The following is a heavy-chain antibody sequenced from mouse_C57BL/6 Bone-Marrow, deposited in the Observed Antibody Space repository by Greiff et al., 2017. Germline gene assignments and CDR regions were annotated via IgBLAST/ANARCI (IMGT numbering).Heavy chain of an antibody. D-gene: IGHD2-2*01. CDR2: INPSNGGT. CDR3: ARRLNYGYDGNYWARDY. Sequence: QVQLQQPGTELVKPGASVKLSCKASGYTFTSYWMHWVKQRPGQGLEWIGNINPSNGGTNYNEKFKSKATLTVDKSSSTAYIQLSSLTSEDSAVYYGARRLNYGYDGNYWARDYWGQGTSVTVSS. CDR1: GYTFTSYW. J-gene: IGHJ4*01. V-gene: IGHV1-53*01.